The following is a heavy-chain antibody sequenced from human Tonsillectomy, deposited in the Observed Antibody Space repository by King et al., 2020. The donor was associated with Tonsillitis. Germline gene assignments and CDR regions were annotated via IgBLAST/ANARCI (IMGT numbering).Heavy chain of an antibody. Sequence: LQLQESGPGLVKPSETLSLTCTVSGGSISSSSYYWGWIRQPPGKGLEWIGSIYFSGSTYYNPSLKSRVTISVDTSKTQFSLTLSSVTAADTAVYYCARPSYYYDSSGYYGNWFDPWGQGTLVTVSS. D-gene: IGHD3-22*01. CDR3: ARPSYYYDSSGYYGNWFDP. V-gene: IGHV4-39*01. CDR2: IYFSGST. J-gene: IGHJ5*02. CDR1: GGSISSSSYY.